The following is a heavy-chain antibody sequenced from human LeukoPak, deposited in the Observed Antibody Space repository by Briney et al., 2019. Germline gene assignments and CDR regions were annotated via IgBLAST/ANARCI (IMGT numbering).Heavy chain of an antibody. V-gene: IGHV4-34*01. J-gene: IGHJ6*03. CDR1: GGSFSGYY. D-gene: IGHD3-3*01. Sequence: PSETLSLTCAVYGGSFSGYYWSWIRQPPGKGLEWIGEINHSGSTNYNPSLKSRVTISVDTSKNQFSLKLSSVTAADTAVYYCARIASIPIFGYYYMYVWGKGTTVTVSS. CDR3: ARIASIPIFGYYYMYV. CDR2: INHSGST.